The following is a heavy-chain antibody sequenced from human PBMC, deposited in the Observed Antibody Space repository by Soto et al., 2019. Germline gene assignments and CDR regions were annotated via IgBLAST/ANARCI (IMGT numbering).Heavy chain of an antibody. CDR2: IYYSGST. CDR3: ARVSAWGGSSFDY. V-gene: IGHV4-59*01. CDR1: GGSISSYY. J-gene: IGHJ4*02. D-gene: IGHD1-26*01. Sequence: SETLSLTCTVSGGSISSYYWSWIRQPPGKGLEWIGYIYYSGSTNYNPSLKSRVTISVDTSKNQFSLKLSSVTAADTAVYYCARVSAWGGSSFDYWGQGTLVTVS.